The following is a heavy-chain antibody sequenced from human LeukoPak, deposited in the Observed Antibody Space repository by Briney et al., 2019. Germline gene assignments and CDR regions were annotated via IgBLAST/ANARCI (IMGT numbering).Heavy chain of an antibody. V-gene: IGHV4-34*01. CDR3: ARAGYPGLNWFDP. J-gene: IGHJ5*02. D-gene: IGHD5-12*01. CDR2: INHSGST. CDR1: GGSFSGYY. Sequence: PSETLSLTCAVYGGSFSGYYWSWIRQPPGKGLEWIGEINHSGSTNYNPSLKSRVTISVDTSKNQFSLKLSSVTAVDTAVYYCARAGYPGLNWFDPWGQGTLVTVSS.